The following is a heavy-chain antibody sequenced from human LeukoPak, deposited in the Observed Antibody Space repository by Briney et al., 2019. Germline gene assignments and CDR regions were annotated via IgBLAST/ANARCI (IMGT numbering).Heavy chain of an antibody. CDR1: GFTFSSYA. Sequence: GGSLRLSCAASGFTFSSYAMSWVRQAPGKGLEWVSAISGSGGSTYYADSVKGRFTISRDNSKNTLYLQMNSLRAEDTAVYYCARDFFPVVDSTWYEIGYWGQGTLVTVSS. CDR2: ISGSGGST. V-gene: IGHV3-23*01. D-gene: IGHD2-21*01. J-gene: IGHJ4*02. CDR3: ARDFFPVVDSTWYEIGY.